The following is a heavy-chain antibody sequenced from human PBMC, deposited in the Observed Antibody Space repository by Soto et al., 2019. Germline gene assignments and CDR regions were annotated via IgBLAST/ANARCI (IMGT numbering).Heavy chain of an antibody. CDR1: GYTFTNYG. CDR2: ISAYKGNT. CDR3: ARAVAGTSRRDGLDV. V-gene: IGHV1-18*01. Sequence: ASVKVSCKASGYTFTNYGISWVRQAPGQGLEWMGWISAYKGNTNYAQKFQGRVTITRYTSASTAYMELSSLRSEDTAVYYCARAVAGTSRRDGLDVWGQGTMVTVSS. J-gene: IGHJ3*01. D-gene: IGHD1-1*01.